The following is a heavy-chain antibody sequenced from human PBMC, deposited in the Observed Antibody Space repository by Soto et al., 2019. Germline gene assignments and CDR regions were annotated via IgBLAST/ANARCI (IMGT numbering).Heavy chain of an antibody. CDR2: ISWNSGSI. Sequence: PGGSLRLSCAASGFTFDDYAMHWVRQAPGKGLEWVSGISWNSGSIGYADSVKGRFTISRDNAKNSLYLQMNSLRAEDTALYYCAKSGPLVFSDYYYYYGMDVWGQGTTVTVSS. J-gene: IGHJ6*02. D-gene: IGHD2-15*01. V-gene: IGHV3-9*01. CDR3: AKSGPLVFSDYYYYYGMDV. CDR1: GFTFDDYA.